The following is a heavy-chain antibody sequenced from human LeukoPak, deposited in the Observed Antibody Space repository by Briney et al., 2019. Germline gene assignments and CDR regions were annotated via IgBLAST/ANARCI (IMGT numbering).Heavy chain of an antibody. CDR3: PIPPGYCGNDWSFDH. Sequence: GSSLKISCAGSGYSSSNYWIGWVRQTRGKGLGWMWIISPGGYATSYHTSFRGLVTISVDNSINTGYLQWSSLKAADTAMYYCPIPPGYCGNDWSFDHWGQGTLVTVSS. V-gene: IGHV5-51*01. J-gene: IGHJ4*02. CDR1: GYSSSNYW. D-gene: IGHD2-21*02. CDR2: ISPGGYAT.